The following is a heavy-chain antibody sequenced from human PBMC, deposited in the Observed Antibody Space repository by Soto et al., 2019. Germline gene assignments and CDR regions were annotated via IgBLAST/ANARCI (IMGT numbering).Heavy chain of an antibody. D-gene: IGHD2-8*01. CDR1: GGTFSSYA. V-gene: IGHV1-69*06. CDR3: ARDNEDYYYGMDV. Sequence: GASVKVSCKASGGTFSSYAISWVRQAPGQGLEWMGGIIPIFGTANYAQKFQGRVTITADKSTSTAYMELSSLRSEDTAVYHCARDNEDYYYGMDVWGQGTTVTVSS. J-gene: IGHJ6*02. CDR2: IIPIFGTA.